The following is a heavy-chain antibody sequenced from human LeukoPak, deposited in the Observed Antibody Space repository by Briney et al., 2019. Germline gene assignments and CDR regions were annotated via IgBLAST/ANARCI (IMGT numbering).Heavy chain of an antibody. V-gene: IGHV4-34*01. CDR3: ARRSAGQQLGFDY. J-gene: IGHJ4*02. CDR2: IYQSGST. Sequence: PSETLSLTCGVHGGSFSSYYWTWIRQSPGKGLEWIGEIYQSGSTNYNPSLKSRVTISVDTSKNQFSLKLSSVTAADTAVYYCARRSAGQQLGFDYWGQGTLVTVSS. D-gene: IGHD6-13*01. CDR1: GGSFSSYY.